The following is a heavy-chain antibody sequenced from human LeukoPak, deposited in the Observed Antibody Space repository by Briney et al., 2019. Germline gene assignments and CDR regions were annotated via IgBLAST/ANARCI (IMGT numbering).Heavy chain of an antibody. V-gene: IGHV4-4*07. Sequence: SETLSLTCTVSGGSISSYYWSWIRQPAGKGLEWIGRIYTSGSTNYSPSLKSRVTMSVDTSKNQFSLKLSSVTAADTAVYYCARGGADFWSGYSHLNWFDTWGQGNLVTVSS. CDR3: ARGGADFWSGYSHLNWFDT. J-gene: IGHJ5*02. CDR2: IYTSGST. D-gene: IGHD3-3*01. CDR1: GGSISSYY.